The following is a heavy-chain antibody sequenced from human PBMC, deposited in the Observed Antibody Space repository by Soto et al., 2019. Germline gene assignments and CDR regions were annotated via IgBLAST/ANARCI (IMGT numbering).Heavy chain of an antibody. D-gene: IGHD2-15*01. Sequence: QVQLVESGGGVVQPGRSLRLSSAPSGFSFSNCGMHWGRQAPGKGLEWVAAISSDGSDKYYSESVKGRFTISRDNSKNTLFLQMNSLRVEDTAVYYCVKGIVVARQKLDYWGQGTLVTVSS. CDR3: VKGIVVARQKLDY. V-gene: IGHV3-30*18. J-gene: IGHJ4*02. CDR2: ISSDGSDK. CDR1: GFSFSNCG.